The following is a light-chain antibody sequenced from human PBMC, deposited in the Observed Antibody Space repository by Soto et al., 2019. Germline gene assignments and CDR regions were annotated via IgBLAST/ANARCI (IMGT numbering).Light chain of an antibody. CDR1: SSDVGGYNY. Sequence: QSALTQPASVSGSPGQSITISCTGTSSDVGGYNYVSWYQQHPGKAPKLMIYDVSNRPSGVSNRFSGSKSGNTASLTISGLQAEDEADYYCSSYTSSSTDGFGTGTKGTVL. CDR2: DVS. J-gene: IGLJ1*01. CDR3: SSYTSSSTDG. V-gene: IGLV2-14*01.